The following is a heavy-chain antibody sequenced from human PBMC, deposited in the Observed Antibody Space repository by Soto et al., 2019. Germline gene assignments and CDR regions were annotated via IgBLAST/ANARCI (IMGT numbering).Heavy chain of an antibody. D-gene: IGHD2-15*01. CDR2: ISYDGSNK. CDR3: ARDRFVVVVAATPDTSYYYGMDV. V-gene: IGHV3-30-3*01. CDR1: GFTFSSYA. Sequence: QVQLVESGGGVVQPGRSLRLSCAASGFTFSSYAMHWVRQAPGKGLEWVAVISYDGSNKYYADSVKGRFTISRDNSKNTLYLQMNSLRAEDTAVYYCARDRFVVVVAATPDTSYYYGMDVWGQGTTVTVS. J-gene: IGHJ6*02.